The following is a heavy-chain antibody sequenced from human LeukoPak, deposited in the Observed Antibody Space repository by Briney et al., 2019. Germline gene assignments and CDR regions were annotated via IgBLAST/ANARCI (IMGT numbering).Heavy chain of an antibody. CDR3: AKGVVVAPDVTPFDY. J-gene: IGHJ4*02. D-gene: IGHD2-2*01. Sequence: PGGSLRLSCAVSGLTFNNYAMSWVRQSAGKGLEWVSGISGRGASKYYADSVKGRFTISRDNSKNTLYLQMNSLRAEATAVYYCAKGVVVAPDVTPFDYWGKGTLVTVSS. CDR2: ISGRGASK. V-gene: IGHV3-23*01. CDR1: GLTFNNYA.